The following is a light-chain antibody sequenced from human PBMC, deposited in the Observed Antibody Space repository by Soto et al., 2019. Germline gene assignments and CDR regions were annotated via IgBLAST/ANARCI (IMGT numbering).Light chain of an antibody. CDR1: QTISSW. V-gene: IGKV1-5*01. J-gene: IGKJ1*01. Sequence: DIQMTQSPSTLSGSVGDRVTITCRASQTISSWLAWYQQKPGRAPKLLIYDASNLGSGVPSRFSGSGSGTEFTLTISGLQPDDSATYYCQQYTNTNNPWMFGQGTKVDIK. CDR2: DAS. CDR3: QQYTNTNNPWM.